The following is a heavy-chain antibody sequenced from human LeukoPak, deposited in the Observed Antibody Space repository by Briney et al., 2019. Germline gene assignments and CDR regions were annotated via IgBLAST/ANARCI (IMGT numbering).Heavy chain of an antibody. CDR3: AKTDVDYDILTVSYFDY. J-gene: IGHJ4*02. V-gene: IGHV3-23*01. Sequence: GGSLRLSCAASGFTFSSYAMSWVRQAPGKGLEWVSAISSSGGSTCYADSVKGRFTISRDNSKNTPYLQMNSLRAEDTAVYYCAKTDVDYDILTVSYFDYWGQGTPVTVSS. CDR1: GFTFSSYA. CDR2: ISSSGGST. D-gene: IGHD3-9*01.